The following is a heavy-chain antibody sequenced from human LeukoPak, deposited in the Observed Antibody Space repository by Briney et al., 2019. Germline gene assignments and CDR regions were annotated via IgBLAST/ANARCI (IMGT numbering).Heavy chain of an antibody. CDR1: GYTFTGYY. V-gene: IGHV1-2*02. J-gene: IGHJ3*02. CDR3: ARAGRARYCSSTSCYGAFDI. D-gene: IGHD2-2*01. Sequence: ASVKVSYKASGYTFTGYYMHWVRQAPGQGLEWMGWINPNSGGTNYAQKFQGRVTMTRDTSISTAYMELSRLRSRATAVYYCARAGRARYCSSTSCYGAFDIWGQGTMVTVSS. CDR2: INPNSGGT.